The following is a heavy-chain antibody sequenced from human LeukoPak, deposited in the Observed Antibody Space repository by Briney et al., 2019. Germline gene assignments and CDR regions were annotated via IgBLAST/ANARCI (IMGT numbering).Heavy chain of an antibody. V-gene: IGHV3-20*04. Sequence: GGSLRLSCAASGFTFDDYGMSWVRQAPGKGLEWVSGINWNGGSTGYADSVKGRFTISRDNAKNSLYLQMNSLRAEDTALYYCARASNYDFWSGYSQHDAFDIWGQGTMVTVSS. CDR3: ARASNYDFWSGYSQHDAFDI. J-gene: IGHJ3*02. CDR1: GFTFDDYG. D-gene: IGHD3-3*01. CDR2: INWNGGST.